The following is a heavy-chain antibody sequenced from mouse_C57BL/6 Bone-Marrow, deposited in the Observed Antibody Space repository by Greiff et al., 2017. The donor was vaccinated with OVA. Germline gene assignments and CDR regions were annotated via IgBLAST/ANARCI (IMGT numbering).Heavy chain of an antibody. CDR3: AKDQYYFDY. CDR1: GYTFTSYW. V-gene: IGHV1-50*01. J-gene: IGHJ2*01. CDR2: IDPSDSYT. Sequence: QVQLQQPGAELVKPGASVKLSCKASGYTFTSYWMQWVKQRPGQGLEWIGEIDPSDSYTNYNQKFKGKATLTVDTSSSTAYMQLGSLTSEDSAVYYCAKDQYYFDYWGQGTTLTVSS.